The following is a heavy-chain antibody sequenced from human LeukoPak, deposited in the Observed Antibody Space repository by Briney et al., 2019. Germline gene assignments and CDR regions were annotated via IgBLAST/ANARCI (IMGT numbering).Heavy chain of an antibody. V-gene: IGHV6-1*01. CDR1: GDSVSSTYGA. CDR3: AREQWRSGWYDY. CDR2: TYYKSKWYN. Sequence: SQTLSLTCDISGDSVSSTYGAWTWSRQSPSRGLEWLGRTYYKSKWYNDYAVSVKSRISINPDTSKNQFSLQLKSVTSEDTAVYYCAREQWRSGWYDYWGQGTLVTASS. J-gene: IGHJ4*02. D-gene: IGHD6-19*01.